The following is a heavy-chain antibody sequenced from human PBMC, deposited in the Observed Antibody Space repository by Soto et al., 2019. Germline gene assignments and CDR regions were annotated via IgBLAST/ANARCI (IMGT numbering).Heavy chain of an antibody. CDR1: GFTFSSYS. D-gene: IGHD6-19*01. Sequence: EVQLVESGGGLVKPGGSLRLSCAASGFTFSSYSMNWVRQAPGKGLEWVSSISSSSSYIYYADSVKGRFTISRDNAKNSLYLQMNSLRAEDTAVYYCARVGRVAVAGNAFGIWGQGTMVTVSS. CDR3: ARVGRVAVAGNAFGI. V-gene: IGHV3-21*01. J-gene: IGHJ3*02. CDR2: ISSSSSYI.